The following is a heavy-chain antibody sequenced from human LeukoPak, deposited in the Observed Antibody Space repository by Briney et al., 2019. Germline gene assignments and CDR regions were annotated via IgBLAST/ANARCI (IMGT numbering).Heavy chain of an antibody. J-gene: IGHJ4*02. CDR1: GFTFSGSA. CDR3: AKDSQTDYDILTGPFDY. Sequence: GGSLKLSCAASGFTFSGSAMHWVRQASGKGLEWVGRIRSKANSYATAYVASVKGRFTISRDDSKNTAYLQMNSLRAEDTAVYYCAKDSQTDYDILTGPFDYWGQGTLVTVSS. CDR2: IRSKANSYAT. V-gene: IGHV3-73*01. D-gene: IGHD3-9*01.